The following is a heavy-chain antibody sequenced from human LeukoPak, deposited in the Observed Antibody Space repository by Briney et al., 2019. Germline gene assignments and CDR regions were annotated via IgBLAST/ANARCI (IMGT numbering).Heavy chain of an antibody. Sequence: ASVKVSCKASGYTFTSYGISWVRQAPGQGLEWMGWISAYNGNTNYAQKLQGRVTVTTDTSTSTAYMELRSLRSDDTAVYYCARDREYDSSGYREEDNWFDPWGQGTLVTVSS. CDR3: ARDREYDSSGYREEDNWFDP. CDR2: ISAYNGNT. CDR1: GYTFTSYG. J-gene: IGHJ5*02. V-gene: IGHV1-18*01. D-gene: IGHD3-22*01.